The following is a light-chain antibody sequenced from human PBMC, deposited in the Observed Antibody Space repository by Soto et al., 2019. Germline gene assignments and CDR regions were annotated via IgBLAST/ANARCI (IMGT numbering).Light chain of an antibody. Sequence: EIVMTQSPATLSVSPGERATLSCRASQSVRNKLAWYQQKPGQTPRLLIYDSSSRATGIPARFSGSGSGTEFTLTISSLQSEDFAVYYCQQYNNWPPEYTFGQGTKLEIK. CDR1: QSVRNK. J-gene: IGKJ2*01. CDR3: QQYNNWPPEYT. CDR2: DSS. V-gene: IGKV3-15*01.